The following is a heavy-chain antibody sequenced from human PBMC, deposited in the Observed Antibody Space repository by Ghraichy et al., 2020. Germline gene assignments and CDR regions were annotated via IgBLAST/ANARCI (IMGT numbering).Heavy chain of an antibody. CDR1: GYTFTSYG. V-gene: IGHV1-18*04. D-gene: IGHD3-22*01. Sequence: ASVKVSCKASGYTFTSYGISWVRQAPGQGLEWMGWISAYNGNTNYAQKLQGRVTMTTDTSTSTAYMELRSLRSDDTAVYYCARGVYYYDSSGYSSNWFDPWGQGTLVTVSS. J-gene: IGHJ5*02. CDR3: ARGVYYYDSSGYSSNWFDP. CDR2: ISAYNGNT.